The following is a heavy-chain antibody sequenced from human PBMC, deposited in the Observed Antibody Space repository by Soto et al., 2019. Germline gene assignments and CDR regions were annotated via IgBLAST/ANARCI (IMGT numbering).Heavy chain of an antibody. CDR1: GYTFTSYD. Sequence: QVQLVQSGAEVKKPGASVKVSCKASGYTFTSYDISWVRQAPGQGLEWLGWMSTSNGNTNYAQKLQGRVTMTTDTSTSTANMELRSRRPADTAVYFCSRDRNWVDPWGQGTLVTVS. V-gene: IGHV1-18*01. CDR2: MSTSNGNT. J-gene: IGHJ5*02. CDR3: SRDRNWVDP.